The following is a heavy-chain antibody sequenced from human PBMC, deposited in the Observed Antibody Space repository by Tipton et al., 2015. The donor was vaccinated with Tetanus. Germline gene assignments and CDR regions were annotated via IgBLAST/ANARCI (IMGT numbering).Heavy chain of an antibody. CDR1: GYTFTSYD. Sequence: QSGAEVKKPGASVKVSCKASGYTFTSYDINWVRQATGQGLEWMGWMNPNSGNTGYAQKFQGRVTMTRNTSISTAYMELSSLRSEDTAVYYCARMPYTYYYDCSGYNYYYGMDVWGQGTTVTVSS. J-gene: IGHJ6*02. CDR3: ARMPYTYYYDCSGYNYYYGMDV. CDR2: MNPNSGNT. V-gene: IGHV1-8*02. D-gene: IGHD3-22*01.